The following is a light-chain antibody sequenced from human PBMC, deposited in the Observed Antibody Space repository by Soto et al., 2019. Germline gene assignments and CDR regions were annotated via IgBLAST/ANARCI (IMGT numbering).Light chain of an antibody. Sequence: DIQMTQSPSTLSTSVGDRVTITCRASQSISSWLAWYQQKPGKAPKLLIYDASSLESGVPSRFSGSGSGPAFTLTISSLHPDDFATYYCQQYNSYPWTFGQGTRVELK. V-gene: IGKV1-5*01. CDR2: DAS. CDR3: QQYNSYPWT. CDR1: QSISSW. J-gene: IGKJ1*01.